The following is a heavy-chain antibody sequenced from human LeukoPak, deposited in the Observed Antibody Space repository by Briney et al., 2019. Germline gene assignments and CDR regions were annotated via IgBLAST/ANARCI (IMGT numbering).Heavy chain of an antibody. CDR1: GGSISSYY. D-gene: IGHD3-22*01. J-gene: IGHJ4*02. Sequence: SETLSLTCTVSGGSISSYYWSWIRQPAGKGLEWIGRIYSSGSTNYNPSLKSRVTMTVDTSKNQFSLKLSSVTAADTAVYYCARHGYYYDSSGSNWGQGTLVTVSS. V-gene: IGHV4-4*07. CDR3: ARHGYYYDSSGSN. CDR2: IYSSGST.